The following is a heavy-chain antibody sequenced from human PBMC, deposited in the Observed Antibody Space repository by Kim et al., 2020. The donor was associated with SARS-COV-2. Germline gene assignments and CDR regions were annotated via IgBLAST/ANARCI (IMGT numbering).Heavy chain of an antibody. CDR3: ARDYTTRDSSAWYDAFDI. CDR2: IKQDGSVT. V-gene: IGHV3-7*01. CDR1: GFTFSSYW. J-gene: IGHJ3*02. D-gene: IGHD6-13*01. Sequence: GGSLRLSCAASGFTFSSYWMTWVRQAPGKGLEWVANIKQDGSVTHYVDSVKGRFTISRDNAKNSLYLQMNSLRAEDTAVYFCARDYTTRDSSAWYDAFDIWGQGTMVPVSS.